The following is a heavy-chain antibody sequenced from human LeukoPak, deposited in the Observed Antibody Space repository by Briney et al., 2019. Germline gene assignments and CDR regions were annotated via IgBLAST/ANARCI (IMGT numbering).Heavy chain of an antibody. J-gene: IGHJ4*02. Sequence: GGSLRLSCAASGFTFNNYAMTWVRQAPGKGLGWVSSISGSGISTYYADSVKGRFTISRDNSKNTLYLQMNSLRAEDTALYYCAKGGPSSSSPSDYWGQGTLVTVSS. CDR3: AKGGPSSSSPSDY. V-gene: IGHV3-23*01. D-gene: IGHD2-2*01. CDR2: ISGSGIST. CDR1: GFTFNNYA.